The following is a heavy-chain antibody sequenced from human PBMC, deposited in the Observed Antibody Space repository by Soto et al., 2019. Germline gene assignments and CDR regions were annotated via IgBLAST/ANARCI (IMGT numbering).Heavy chain of an antibody. CDR2: ISSSSSYI. CDR3: ARDLIY. J-gene: IGHJ4*02. V-gene: IGHV3-21*04. CDR1: GFTFSSYS. Sequence: PGGSLRLSCAASGFTFSSYSMNWVRQAPGKGLEWVSSISSSSSYIYYADSVKGRFTISRDNAKNSLYLQMNSLRSLRSDDTAVYYCARDLIYWGQGTLVTVSS.